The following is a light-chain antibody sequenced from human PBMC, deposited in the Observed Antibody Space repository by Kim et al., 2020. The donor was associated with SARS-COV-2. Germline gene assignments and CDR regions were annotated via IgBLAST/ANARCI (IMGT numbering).Light chain of an antibody. CDR2: NAS. CDR1: QSVNNW. V-gene: IGKV1-5*03. J-gene: IGKJ4*01. Sequence: ASVGDRVTITCRASQSVNNWLAWYQQKPGKAPKLLIYNASSLERGVPSRFSGSGSGTEFTLTISSLQPDDFASYYCQHYNGYPITFGGGTKVDIK. CDR3: QHYNGYPIT.